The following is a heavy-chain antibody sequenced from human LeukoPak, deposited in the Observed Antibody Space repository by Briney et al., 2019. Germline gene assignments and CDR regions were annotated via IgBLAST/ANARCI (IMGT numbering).Heavy chain of an antibody. V-gene: IGHV3-23*01. D-gene: IGHD3-10*01. CDR2: ISGSGGST. J-gene: IGHJ4*02. Sequence: GGSLRLSCAASGFTFSSYAMSWVRQAPGKGPEWVSAISGSGGSTYYADSVKGRFTISRDNSKNTLYLQMNSLRAEDTAVYYCAKGLGELLWSPYFDYWGQGTLVTVSS. CDR1: GFTFSSYA. CDR3: AKGLGELLWSPYFDY.